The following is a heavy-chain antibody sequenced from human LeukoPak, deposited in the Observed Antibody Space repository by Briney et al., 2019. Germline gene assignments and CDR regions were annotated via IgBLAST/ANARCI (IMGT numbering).Heavy chain of an antibody. V-gene: IGHV4-59*08. CDR2: IYYSGST. CDR3: ARGTVPAGWVDP. D-gene: IGHD4-17*01. J-gene: IGHJ5*02. CDR1: GGSISSYY. Sequence: SETLPLTCTVSGGSISSYYWSWIRQPPGKGLEWIGYIYYSGSTNYNPSLKSRVSISIGTSKDTFSLKLRSVSAADAAVYYCARGTVPAGWVDPWGQGILVTVSS.